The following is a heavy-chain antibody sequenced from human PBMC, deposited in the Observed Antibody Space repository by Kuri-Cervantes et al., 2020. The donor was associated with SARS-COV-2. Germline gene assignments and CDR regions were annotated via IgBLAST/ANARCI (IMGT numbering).Heavy chain of an antibody. J-gene: IGHJ4*02. CDR1: GFTFSDYY. D-gene: IGHD3-3*01. CDR2: ISSSGSTI. V-gene: IGHV3-11*04. Sequence: GESLKISCAASGFTFSDYYMSWIRQAPGKGLEWVSYISSSGSTIYYADSVKDRFTISRDNAKNSVLLQMKSLRVEDTAVYYCARATFDFWSGYYTGYYYDYWGQGTLVTVSS. CDR3: ARATFDFWSGYYTGYYYDY.